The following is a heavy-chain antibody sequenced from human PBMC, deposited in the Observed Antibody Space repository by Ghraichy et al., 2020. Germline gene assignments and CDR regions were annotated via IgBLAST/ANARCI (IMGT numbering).Heavy chain of an antibody. J-gene: IGHJ4*02. V-gene: IGHV3-66*01. CDR2: IYSAGST. CDR1: GFTFSSNY. CDR3: ARGAMTTGSIFDY. Sequence: GGSLRLSCAASGFTFSSNYMSWVRQAPGKGLEWVSVIYSAGSTYYADSVKGRFTISRDNSKNTLYLQMNNLRAEDTAVYYCARGAMTTGSIFDYWGQGTLVTVSS. D-gene: IGHD4-17*01.